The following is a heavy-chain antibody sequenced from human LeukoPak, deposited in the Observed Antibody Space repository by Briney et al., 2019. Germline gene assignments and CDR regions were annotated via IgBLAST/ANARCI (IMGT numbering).Heavy chain of an antibody. CDR2: IYYSGST. CDR3: ARRVGTSGYYYS. CDR1: GGSVSSGSYH. J-gene: IGHJ4*02. D-gene: IGHD3-22*01. Sequence: PSETLSLTCTVSGGSVSSGSYHWSWIRQPPGKGLEWIGYIYYSGSTNYNPSLKSRVTISVDTSKNQFSLKLRSVTAADTAVYYCARRVGTSGYYYSWGQGTLVTVSS. V-gene: IGHV4-61*01.